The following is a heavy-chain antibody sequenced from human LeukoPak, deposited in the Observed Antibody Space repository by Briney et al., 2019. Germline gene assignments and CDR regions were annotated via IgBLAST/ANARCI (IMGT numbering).Heavy chain of an antibody. J-gene: IGHJ4*02. CDR2: IYTSGST. Sequence: SQTLSLTCTVFGGSISSGSYYWSWIRQPAGKGLEWIGRIYTSGSTNYNPSLKSRVTISVDTSKNQFSLKLSSVTAADTAVYYCAREAYIGGGDCFDYWGQGTLVTVSS. V-gene: IGHV4-61*02. CDR1: GGSISSGSYY. D-gene: IGHD2-21*01. CDR3: AREAYIGGGDCFDY.